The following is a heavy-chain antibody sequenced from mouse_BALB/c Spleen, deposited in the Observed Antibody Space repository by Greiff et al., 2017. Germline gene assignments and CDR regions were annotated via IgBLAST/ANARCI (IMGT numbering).Heavy chain of an antibody. J-gene: IGHJ4*01. CDR3: ARGVYDGLLGDY. Sequence: EVMLVESGGGLVKPGGSLKLSCAASGFTFSSYAMSWVRQTPEKRLEWVASISSGGSTYYPDSVKGRFTISRDNARNILYLQMSSLRSEDTAMYYCARGVYDGLLGDYWGQGTSVTVSS. CDR1: GFTFSSYA. CDR2: ISSGGST. V-gene: IGHV5-6-5*01. D-gene: IGHD2-3*01.